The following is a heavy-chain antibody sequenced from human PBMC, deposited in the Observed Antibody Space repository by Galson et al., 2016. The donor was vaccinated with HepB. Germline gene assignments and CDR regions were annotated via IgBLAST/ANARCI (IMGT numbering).Heavy chain of an antibody. J-gene: IGHJ4*01. D-gene: IGHD6-13*01. CDR1: GFPFSNYW. CDR2: INSDGSST. CDR3: TRVHREGIAAAGLQI. Sequence: SLRLSCAASGFPFSNYWMHWVRQAPGKGPVWVSRINSDGSSTTYADSVKGRFTISRDNAKNTLYLQMNSLRAEDTALYYCTRVHREGIAAAGLQIWGHGTLVIVSS. V-gene: IGHV3-74*01.